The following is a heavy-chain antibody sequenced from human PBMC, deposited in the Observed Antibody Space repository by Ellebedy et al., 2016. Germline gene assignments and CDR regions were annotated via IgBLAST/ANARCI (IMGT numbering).Heavy chain of an antibody. CDR3: ARGGGSGWYGFDY. CDR1: SGSINSYY. Sequence: SETLSLTCTVSSGSINSYYWSWIRQPPGKGLEWLGYISYSGSTNYNPSLKSRVAMSVDTSKNQFSLRLSSVTAADTAVYYCARGGGSGWYGFDYWGQGTLVPVSS. CDR2: ISYSGST. J-gene: IGHJ4*02. V-gene: IGHV4-59*01. D-gene: IGHD6-19*01.